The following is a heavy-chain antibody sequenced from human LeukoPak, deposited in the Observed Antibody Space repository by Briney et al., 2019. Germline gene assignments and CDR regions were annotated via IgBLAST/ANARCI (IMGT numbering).Heavy chain of an antibody. CDR1: GFTFSSYA. J-gene: IGHJ6*02. CDR3: ARDPASTYGDYSIDGMDV. CDR2: ISYDGSNK. Sequence: PGGSLRLSCAASGFTFSSYAMHWVRQAPGKGLEWVAVISYDGSNKYYADSVKGRFTISRDNSKNTLYLQMNSLRAEDTAVYYCARDPASTYGDYSIDGMDVWGQGTTVAVSS. V-gene: IGHV3-30-3*01. D-gene: IGHD4-17*01.